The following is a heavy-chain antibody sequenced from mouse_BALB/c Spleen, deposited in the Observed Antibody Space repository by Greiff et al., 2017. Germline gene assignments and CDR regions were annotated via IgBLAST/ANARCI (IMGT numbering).Heavy chain of an antibody. D-gene: IGHD1-2*01. Sequence: VQLQQSGAELARPGASVKMSCKASGYTFTSYTMHWVKQRPGQGLEWIGYINPSSGYTNYNQKFKDKATLTADKSSSTAYMQLSSLTSEDSAVYYCASSTTLLRLLYFDYWGQGTTLTVSS. CDR2: INPSSGYT. CDR1: GYTFTSYT. J-gene: IGHJ2*01. V-gene: IGHV1-4*01. CDR3: ASSTTLLRLLYFDY.